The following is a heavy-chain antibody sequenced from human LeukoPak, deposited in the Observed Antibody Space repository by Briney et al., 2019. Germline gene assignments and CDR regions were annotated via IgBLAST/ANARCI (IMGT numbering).Heavy chain of an antibody. CDR1: GYTFTSYD. CDR2: MNPNSGNT. J-gene: IGHJ4*02. Sequence: GASVKVSCKASGYTFTSYDINWVRQATGQGLEWVGWMNPNSGNTGYAQKFQGRVTITRNTSISTAYMELSSLRSEDTAVYYCARVGIAAAGIDYWGQGTLVTVSS. V-gene: IGHV1-8*03. CDR3: ARVGIAAAGIDY. D-gene: IGHD6-13*01.